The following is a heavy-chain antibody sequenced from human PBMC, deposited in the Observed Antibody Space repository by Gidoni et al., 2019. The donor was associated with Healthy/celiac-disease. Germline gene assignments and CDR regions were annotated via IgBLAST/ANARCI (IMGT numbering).Heavy chain of an antibody. CDR1: GGTISTCGYY. D-gene: IGHD1-26*01. Sequence: QVQLQESGPGLVKPSQTLSLTCTGSGGTISTCGYYWSWIRQHPGKGLEWTGYIYYRGSTYYNPSLKSRLTISVDTSKNQFSLNLSSVTAADTAVYYCARNLREAPWFDSWGQGTLVTVSS. V-gene: IGHV4-31*03. CDR2: IYYRGST. J-gene: IGHJ5*01. CDR3: ARNLREAPWFDS.